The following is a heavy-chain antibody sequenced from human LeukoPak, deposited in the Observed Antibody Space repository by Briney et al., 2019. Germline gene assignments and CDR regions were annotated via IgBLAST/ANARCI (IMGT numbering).Heavy chain of an antibody. CDR2: IYYNGVST. J-gene: IGHJ4*02. Sequence: GGSLRLSCTASGFTFSNYAMTWVRQAPGKGLQWVSTIYYNGVSTHYSDSVKGRFTISRDNSKNTLYLQMNSLRAEDTAVYYCARRAGAYSHPYDYWGQGTLVTVSS. CDR1: GFTFSNYA. D-gene: IGHD4/OR15-4a*01. V-gene: IGHV3-23*01. CDR3: ARRAGAYSHPYDY.